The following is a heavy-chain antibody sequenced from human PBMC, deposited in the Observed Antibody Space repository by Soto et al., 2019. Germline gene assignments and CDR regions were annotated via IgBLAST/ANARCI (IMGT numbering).Heavy chain of an antibody. CDR1: GFTFSSYG. CDR2: ISYDGSNK. CDR3: AKAYYYDSSGYYRVGAFDI. J-gene: IGHJ3*02. Sequence: QVQLVESGGGVVQPGRSLRLSCAASGFTFSSYGMHWVRQAPGKGLEWVAVISYDGSNKYYADSVKGRFTISRDNSKNTLYLQMNSLRAEDTAVYYCAKAYYYDSSGYYRVGAFDIWGQGTMVTVSS. V-gene: IGHV3-30*18. D-gene: IGHD3-22*01.